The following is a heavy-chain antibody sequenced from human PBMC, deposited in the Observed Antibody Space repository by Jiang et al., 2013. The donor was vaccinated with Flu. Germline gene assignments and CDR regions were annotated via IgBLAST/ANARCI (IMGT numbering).Heavy chain of an antibody. J-gene: IGHJ4*02. D-gene: IGHD6-19*01. V-gene: IGHV3-30-3*01. CDR1: GFTFSGDA. Sequence: QLVESGGGVVQPGRSLRLSCEASGFTFSGDAMHWVRQAPGKGLEWVSVISYDGSQKYYADHVKGRFIISRDNSKNTLYLEIHSLRVEDTAVYYCAKDGGWGSGWPFDHWGQGTLVTASS. CDR2: ISYDGSQK. CDR3: AKDGGWGSGWPFDH.